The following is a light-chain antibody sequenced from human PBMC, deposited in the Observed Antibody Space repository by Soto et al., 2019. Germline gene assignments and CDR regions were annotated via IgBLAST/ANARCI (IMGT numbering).Light chain of an antibody. J-gene: IGLJ3*02. Sequence: QSALTQPPSASGSPGQSVTISCTGTGSDVGGYNYVSWYQQHPGKAPTLIIYDVNKRPSGVPDRFSGSKSGNTASLTVSGLQAEDEADYYCGSFAASNNLLFGGGTKVTVL. V-gene: IGLV2-8*01. CDR1: GSDVGGYNY. CDR2: DVN. CDR3: GSFAASNNLL.